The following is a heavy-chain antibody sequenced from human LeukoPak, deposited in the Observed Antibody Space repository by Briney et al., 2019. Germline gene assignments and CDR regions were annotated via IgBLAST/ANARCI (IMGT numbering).Heavy chain of an antibody. V-gene: IGHV3-66*02. Sequence: GGSLRLSCAASGFTVSSNYMSWVRQAPGKGLEWVSVIYSGGSTYYADSVKGRFTISRDNSKNTLYLQMNSLRAEDTAVYYCARDLSPQIYDFWSGYASWGQGTLVTVSS. CDR3: ARDLSPQIYDFWSGYAS. D-gene: IGHD3-3*01. CDR1: GFTVSSNY. CDR2: IYSGGST. J-gene: IGHJ5*02.